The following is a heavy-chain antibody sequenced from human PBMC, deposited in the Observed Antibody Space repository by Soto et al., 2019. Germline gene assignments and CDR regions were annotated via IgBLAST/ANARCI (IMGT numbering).Heavy chain of an antibody. Sequence: QVQVVQSGAEVKKPGSSVKVSCKASGGIFSTYAISWLRQAPGQGLEWMGGIIPIFGTPNYAQRFQGRVTITADECTSTAYMELSRLRSEDTAVYYCARDRDDYGSGNYYNRVDFWGQGTLVTVSS. J-gene: IGHJ4*02. CDR1: GGIFSTYA. D-gene: IGHD3-10*01. CDR2: IIPIFGTP. V-gene: IGHV1-69*01. CDR3: ARDRDDYGSGNYYNRVDF.